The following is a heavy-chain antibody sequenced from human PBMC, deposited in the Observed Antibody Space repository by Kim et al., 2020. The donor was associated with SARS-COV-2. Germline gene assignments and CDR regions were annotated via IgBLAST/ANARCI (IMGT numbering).Heavy chain of an antibody. CDR3: AADPDSWNARYFDY. V-gene: IGHV3-48*02. D-gene: IGHD1-1*01. Sequence: GGSLRLSCAASGFTFSTYSMNWVRQAPGKGLEWDSYISDTSRTIYYADSVKGRFTIPRDNAKNSLYLQMNSLRDDDTAVYYCAADPDSWNARYFDYWGQGTLVTVSS. CDR2: ISDTSRTI. J-gene: IGHJ4*02. CDR1: GFTFSTYS.